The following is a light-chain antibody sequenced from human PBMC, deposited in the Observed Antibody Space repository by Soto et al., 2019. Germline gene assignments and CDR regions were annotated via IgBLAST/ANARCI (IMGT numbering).Light chain of an antibody. CDR2: DVS. CDR3: SSYTTTTRL. V-gene: IGLV2-14*01. CDR1: SSDIGSNNY. J-gene: IGLJ3*02. Sequence: QSALTQPASVSGSPGQAITISCTGTSSDIGSNNYVSWFQQRPGKAPTLRIYDVSNRPSGVSTHFSGSKSGNTASLTISGRLPEDEAESYCSSYTTTTRLFGGGTKLTVL.